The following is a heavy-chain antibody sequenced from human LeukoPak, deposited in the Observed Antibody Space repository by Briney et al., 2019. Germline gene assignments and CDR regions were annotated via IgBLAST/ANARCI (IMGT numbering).Heavy chain of an antibody. V-gene: IGHV3-21*01. D-gene: IGHD1-1*01. CDR3: ARVSTEELDY. CDR2: ISSNNRYI. J-gene: IGHJ4*02. Sequence: GGSLRLSCAASGFTFSTYSMNWVRQAPGKGLEWVSSISSNNRYIYYADSVKGRFTISRDNAKNSLYLQMNSLRAEDTAVYYCARVSTEELDYWGQGTLVTVSS. CDR1: GFTFSTYS.